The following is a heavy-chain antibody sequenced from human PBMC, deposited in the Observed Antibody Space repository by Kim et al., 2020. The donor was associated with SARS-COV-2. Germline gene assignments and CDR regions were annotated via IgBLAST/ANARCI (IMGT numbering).Heavy chain of an antibody. D-gene: IGHD3-22*01. Sequence: ASVKVSCKVSGYTLTELSMHWVRQAPGKGLEWMGGFDPEDGETIYAQKFQGRVTMTEDTSTDTAYMELSSLRSEDTAVYYCATDLARYYYDRWGGMDVWGQGTTVTVSS. CDR3: ATDLARYYYDRWGGMDV. CDR2: FDPEDGET. CDR1: GYTLTELS. V-gene: IGHV1-24*01. J-gene: IGHJ6*02.